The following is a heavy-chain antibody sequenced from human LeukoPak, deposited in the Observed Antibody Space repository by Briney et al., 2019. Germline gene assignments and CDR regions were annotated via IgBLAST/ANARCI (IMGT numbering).Heavy chain of an antibody. D-gene: IGHD5-12*01. V-gene: IGHV4-59*01. J-gene: IGHJ5*02. Sequence: SGTLSLTCSVSGDSIRRYFWSWIRLSPGKGLEWIGDVHHSGTSRYKPSLESRVTISLDTSENQFSLTLKSVTAADTALYYCAGAEIDRLRSPGTLYYIDAWGPGTLVTVSS. CDR2: VHHSGTS. CDR1: GDSIRRYF. CDR3: AGAEIDRLRSPGTLYYIDA.